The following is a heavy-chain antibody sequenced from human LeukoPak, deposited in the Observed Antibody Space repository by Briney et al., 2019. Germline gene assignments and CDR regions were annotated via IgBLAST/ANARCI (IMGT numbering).Heavy chain of an antibody. J-gene: IGHJ6*02. Sequence: GGSLRLSCAASGFTFSSYGMHWVRQAPGKGLEWVAVISYDGSNKYYADSVKGRFTISRDNSKNTLYLQMNSLRAEDTAVYYCAKDGGRFLEWLSDNHYYYGMDVWGQGTTVTVSS. CDR3: AKDGGRFLEWLSDNHYYYGMDV. CDR2: ISYDGSNK. CDR1: GFTFSSYG. D-gene: IGHD3-3*01. V-gene: IGHV3-30*18.